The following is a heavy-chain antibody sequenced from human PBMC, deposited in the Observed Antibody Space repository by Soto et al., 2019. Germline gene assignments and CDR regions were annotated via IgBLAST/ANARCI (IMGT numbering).Heavy chain of an antibody. Sequence: EVQLVESGGGLVQPGGSLRLSCAASGFTVSSNYMSWVRQAPGKGLEWVSVIYSGGSTYYADSVKGRFTISRDNSKNTLYLQMNSLRAEDTAVYYRARAVDCSGGSCYWSYFDYWGQGTLVTVSS. D-gene: IGHD2-15*01. CDR2: IYSGGST. J-gene: IGHJ4*02. CDR3: ARAVDCSGGSCYWSYFDY. V-gene: IGHV3-66*01. CDR1: GFTVSSNY.